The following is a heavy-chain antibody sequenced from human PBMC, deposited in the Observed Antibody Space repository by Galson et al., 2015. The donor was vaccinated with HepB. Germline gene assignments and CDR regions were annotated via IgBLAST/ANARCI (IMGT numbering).Heavy chain of an antibody. J-gene: IGHJ4*01. CDR2: ISSDGNHR. CDR3: GRIPTSGWYSDY. D-gene: IGHD6-19*01. Sequence: SLRLSCAASGFTFSNYTMHWVRQAPGKGLEWVAVISSDGNHRLYADSVKGRFTISRDNSKNTLYLHMNSLRVEDTALFYCGRIPTSGWYSDYWGHGTLVAVSS. V-gene: IGHV3-30-3*01. CDR1: GFTFSNYT.